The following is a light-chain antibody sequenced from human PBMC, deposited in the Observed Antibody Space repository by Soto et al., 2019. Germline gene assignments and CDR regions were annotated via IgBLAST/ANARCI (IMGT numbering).Light chain of an antibody. V-gene: IGKV3-20*01. Sequence: EIVLTQSPGTLSLSPGERVTLSCRASQSVISYLAWYQQKPGQAPRLLIYGASSRATGIPDRFSGSGSGTDFTLTISRLEPEDFAVYYCQQYGSSPRTFGQGTKVDIK. J-gene: IGKJ1*01. CDR3: QQYGSSPRT. CDR1: QSVISY. CDR2: GAS.